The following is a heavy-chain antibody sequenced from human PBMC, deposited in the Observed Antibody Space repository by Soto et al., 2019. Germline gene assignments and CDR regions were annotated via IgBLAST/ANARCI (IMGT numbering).Heavy chain of an antibody. CDR3: ARDHGSGSYYKGGMDV. Sequence: EASVKVSCKASGDTFSTYTITWVRQAPGQGLEWMGGIIPRSGTSNYAQKFQGRVTITADESTSTAYMELSSLRSEDTAVYYCARDHGSGSYYKGGMDVWGQGTTVTVSS. CDR2: IIPRSGTS. CDR1: GDTFSTYT. V-gene: IGHV1-69*13. J-gene: IGHJ6*02. D-gene: IGHD3-10*01.